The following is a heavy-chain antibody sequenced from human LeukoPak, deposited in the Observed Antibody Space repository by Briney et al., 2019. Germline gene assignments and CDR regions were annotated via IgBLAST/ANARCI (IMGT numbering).Heavy chain of an antibody. CDR3: ARASYDGTREGFDY. D-gene: IGHD1-1*01. CDR1: GGSFSGYY. CDR2: INHSGST. Sequence: PSETLSLTCAVYGGSFSGYYWSWIRQPPGKGLEWIGEINHSGSTNYNPSLKSRVTISVDTSKNQFSLKLCSVTAADTAVYYCARASYDGTREGFDYWGQGTLVTVSS. V-gene: IGHV4-34*01. J-gene: IGHJ4*02.